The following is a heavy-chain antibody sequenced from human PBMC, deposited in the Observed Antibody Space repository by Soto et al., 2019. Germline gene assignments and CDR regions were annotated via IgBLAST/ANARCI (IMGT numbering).Heavy chain of an antibody. J-gene: IGHJ4*02. Sequence: SSVKVSCKASGGTFSSYAISWVRQAPGQGLEWMGGIIPIFGTANYAQKFQGRVTITADKSTSTAYMELSSLRSEDTAVYYCAAGYCSGGSCFDYWEYWGQGKLVTAS. V-gene: IGHV1-69*06. CDR3: AAGYCSGGSCFDYWEY. D-gene: IGHD2-15*01. CDR1: GGTFSSYA. CDR2: IIPIFGTA.